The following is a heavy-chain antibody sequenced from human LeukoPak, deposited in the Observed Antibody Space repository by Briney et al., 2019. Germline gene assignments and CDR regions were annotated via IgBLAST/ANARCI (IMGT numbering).Heavy chain of an antibody. J-gene: IGHJ6*03. CDR1: GGTFSSYA. CDR2: IIPIFGTA. D-gene: IGHD4-17*01. Sequence: GASVKVSCKASGGTFSSYAISWVRQAPGQGLEWMGGIIPIFGTANYAQKFQGRVTITADKSTNTAYMELSSLRSEDTAVYYCARALDYAGRLYYYYYMDVWGKGTTVTVSS. V-gene: IGHV1-69*06. CDR3: ARALDYAGRLYYYYYMDV.